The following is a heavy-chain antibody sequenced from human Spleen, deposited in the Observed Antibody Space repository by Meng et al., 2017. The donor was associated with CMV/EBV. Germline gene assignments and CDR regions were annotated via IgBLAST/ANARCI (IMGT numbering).Heavy chain of an antibody. J-gene: IGHJ4*02. CDR3: TRRRYSGYDLAY. V-gene: IGHV5-51*01. CDR1: GYSFTSYW. CDR2: IYPGDSDT. Sequence: KVSCKGSGYSFTSYWIGWVRQMPGKGLEWMGIIYPGDSDTRYSPSFEGQVTISADKSINTAYLQWSSLKASDTATYYCTRRRYSGYDLAYWGQGTLVTVSS. D-gene: IGHD5-12*01.